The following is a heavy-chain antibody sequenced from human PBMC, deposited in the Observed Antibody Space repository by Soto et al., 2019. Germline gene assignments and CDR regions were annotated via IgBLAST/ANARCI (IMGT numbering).Heavy chain of an antibody. CDR3: ARHAPGGSGSYYTDY. CDR1: GFSFSRYS. Sequence: VHLVESGGGLVKPGGSLRLSCVASGFSFSRYSMNWVRQAPGKGPEWVSFISSSSSHIDYADSVKGRVTISRDNAQNSLYLQMNSLRVEDTAVYYCARHAPGGSGSYYTDYWGQGTLVTVAS. J-gene: IGHJ4*02. D-gene: IGHD3-10*01. CDR2: ISSSSSHI. V-gene: IGHV3-21*01.